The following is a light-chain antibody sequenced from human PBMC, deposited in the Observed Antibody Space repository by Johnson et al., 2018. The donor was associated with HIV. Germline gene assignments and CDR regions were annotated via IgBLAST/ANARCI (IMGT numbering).Light chain of an antibody. V-gene: IGLV1-51*02. CDR1: SSNIGNSY. J-gene: IGLJ1*01. Sequence: QSVLTQPPSVSAAPGQKVTISCSGSSSNIGNSYISWYQQLPGTAPKLLIYKNDQRPSGIPDRFSGSKSGTSATLGITGLQPGDEADYYCGTWDSSLSAGRYVFGTGTKVTVL. CDR2: KND. CDR3: GTWDSSLSAGRYV.